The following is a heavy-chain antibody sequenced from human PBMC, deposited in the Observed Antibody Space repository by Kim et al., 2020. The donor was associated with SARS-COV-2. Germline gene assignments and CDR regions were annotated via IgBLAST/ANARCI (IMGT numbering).Heavy chain of an antibody. CDR2: IYYTGST. V-gene: IGHV4-39*01. J-gene: IGHJ4*02. D-gene: IGHD3-3*01. Sequence: SETLSLTCTVSGGSISSSSYYWGWIRQHPGKGLEWIGSIYYTGSTFYNPSLKSRVTISVDTSKNQFSLKLSSVTAADTAVYYCAGHYRGTSIRFLGLYYFCSCGQRAPVSLSS. CDR1: GGSISSSSYY. CDR3: AGHYRGTSIRFLGLYYFCS.